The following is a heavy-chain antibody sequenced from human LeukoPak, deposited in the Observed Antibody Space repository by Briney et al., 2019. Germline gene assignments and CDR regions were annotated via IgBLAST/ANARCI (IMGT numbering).Heavy chain of an antibody. CDR3: ATDSRGVGNAFDI. D-gene: IGHD3-10*01. V-gene: IGHV1-24*01. CDR2: FDPEDGET. J-gene: IGHJ3*02. CDR1: GYTLTELS. Sequence: ASVKVSCKVSGYTLTELSMHWVRQAPGKGLEWMGGFDPEDGETIYAQKFQGRVTMTEDTSTDTAHMELSSLRSEDTAVYYCATDSRGVGNAFDIWGQGTMVTVSS.